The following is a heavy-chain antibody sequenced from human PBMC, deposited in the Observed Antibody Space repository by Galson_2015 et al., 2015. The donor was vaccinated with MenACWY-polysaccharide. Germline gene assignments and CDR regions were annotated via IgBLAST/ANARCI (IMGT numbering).Heavy chain of an antibody. Sequence: CAISGDSVSSDSAAWNWIRESPSRGLEWLGRTYYRSKGNNDYAVSVKSRITITPDTSNNQVSLQLLSVTTEDTGVYFCAREPKQLPAPYSYYFFMDVWGKGTAVTVSS. CDR3: AREPKQLPAPYSYYFFMDV. CDR1: GDSVSSDSAA. CDR2: TYYRSKGNN. D-gene: IGHD2-2*01. V-gene: IGHV6-1*01. J-gene: IGHJ6*03.